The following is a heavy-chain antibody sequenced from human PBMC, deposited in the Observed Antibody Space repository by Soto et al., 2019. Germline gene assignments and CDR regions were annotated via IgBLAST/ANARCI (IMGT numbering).Heavy chain of an antibody. D-gene: IGHD2-15*01. CDR1: GGSLSSGGYY. CDR2: IYYSGST. CDR3: ARENCSGGSCYSVVSYNWFDP. V-gene: IGHV4-31*03. J-gene: IGHJ5*02. Sequence: QVQLQESGPGLVKPSQTLSLTCTVSGGSLSSGGYYWSWIRQHPGKGLEWIGYIYYSGSTYYNPSLKSRVTISVDTSKNQFSLKLSSVTAADTAVYYCARENCSGGSCYSVVSYNWFDPWGQGTLVTVSS.